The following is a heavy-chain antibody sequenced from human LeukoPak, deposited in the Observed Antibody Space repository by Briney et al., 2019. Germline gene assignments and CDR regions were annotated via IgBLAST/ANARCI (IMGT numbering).Heavy chain of an antibody. CDR2: FDPEDGET. CDR1: GYTLTELS. CDR3: ATTGYCSGGSCRLYWFDP. D-gene: IGHD2-15*01. J-gene: IGHJ5*02. V-gene: IGHV1-24*01. Sequence: ASVKVSCKVSGYTLTELSMHWVRQAPGKGLEWMGGFDPEDGETIYAQKFQGRVTMTEDTSTDTAYMELSSLRSEDTAVYHCATTGYCSGGSCRLYWFDPWGQGTLVTVSS.